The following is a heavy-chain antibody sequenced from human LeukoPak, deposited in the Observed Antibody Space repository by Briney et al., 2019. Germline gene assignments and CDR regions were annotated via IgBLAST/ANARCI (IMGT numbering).Heavy chain of an antibody. J-gene: IGHJ4*02. Sequence: PGGSLRLSCAASGFTINTLTMNWVRQAPGKGLEWVSTIRAAEGGTYYADSVKGRFTISRDNFENTLYLQMNYLREEDTALYYCAKAFSSGWSPFDYWGQGALVTVSS. CDR3: AKAFSSGWSPFDY. CDR2: IRAAEGGT. V-gene: IGHV3-23*01. D-gene: IGHD6-19*01. CDR1: GFTINTLT.